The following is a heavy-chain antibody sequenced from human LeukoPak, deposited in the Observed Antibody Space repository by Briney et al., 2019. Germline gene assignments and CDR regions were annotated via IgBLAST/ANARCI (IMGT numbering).Heavy chain of an antibody. D-gene: IGHD3-22*01. CDR3: ARSMFGDSTGYNDAFDM. CDR1: GFTFSHHG. CDR2: IWYDGSKK. V-gene: IGHV3-33*01. J-gene: IGHJ3*02. Sequence: GTSLRLSCAVSGFTFSHHGMHWGRQAPGKGLEWVAVIWYDGSKKYYADSVRGRFTISRDDSKNLLFLQINSLRAEDTALYYCARSMFGDSTGYNDAFDMWGQGTMVTVSS.